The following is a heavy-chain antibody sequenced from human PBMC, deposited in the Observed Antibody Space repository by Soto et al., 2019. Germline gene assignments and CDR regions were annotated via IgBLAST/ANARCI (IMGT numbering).Heavy chain of an antibody. V-gene: IGHV3-74*03. J-gene: IGHJ5*01. CDR3: VCRVSSFSKGYFDS. CDR2: IKSDGSSA. Sequence: EVQLVESGGGLVQPGGSLRLSCAASGFSFSSSSMHWVRQGPGKGLVWVSRIKSDGSSATYEDSVKGRFTLSRDNAKNTVFLQMNSLRAEDTAVYYWVCRVSSFSKGYFDSWGQGTLVTVSS. CDR1: GFSFSSSS. D-gene: IGHD2-8*01.